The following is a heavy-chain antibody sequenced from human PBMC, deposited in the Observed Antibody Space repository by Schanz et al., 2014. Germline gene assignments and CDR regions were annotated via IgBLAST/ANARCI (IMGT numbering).Heavy chain of an antibody. CDR1: GFTFSSYG. CDR2: IWYDGNNK. D-gene: IGHD2-15*01. J-gene: IGHJ4*02. V-gene: IGHV3-33*01. Sequence: QVQLVESGGGVVQPGRSLRLSCAASGFTFSSYGMHWVRQAPGKGLEWVAVIWYDGNNKFYADSVKGRFIISRDNSKNTLDLQMNSLRDEDTAVYYCARDLAGGGNDVWGQGTLVTVSS. CDR3: ARDLAGGGNDV.